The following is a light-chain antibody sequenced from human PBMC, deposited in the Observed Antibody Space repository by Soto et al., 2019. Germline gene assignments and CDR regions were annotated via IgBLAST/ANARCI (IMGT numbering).Light chain of an antibody. CDR3: SSYAVTNIFV. CDR1: SSDVGGYNY. CDR2: EVS. J-gene: IGLJ1*01. V-gene: IGLV2-8*01. Sequence: QSALAQPPSASGSPGQSVTISCTGTSSDVGGYNYVSWYQQHPGKAPKVIIYEVSKRPSGVPDRFSGSKSGSTASLTVYGLQAEDEAHYYCSSYAVTNIFVFGTGTKVTVL.